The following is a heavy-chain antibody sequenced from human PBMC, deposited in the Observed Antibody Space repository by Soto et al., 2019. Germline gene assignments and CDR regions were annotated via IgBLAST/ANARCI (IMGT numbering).Heavy chain of an antibody. CDR1: GFTFSSYA. J-gene: IGHJ4*02. CDR3: AKEAPPTGIVAAWWELPPYELDY. V-gene: IGHV3-23*04. CDR2: ISGSGGST. D-gene: IGHD6-13*01. Sequence: EVQRVESGGGLVQPGGSLRLSCAASGFTFSSYARSWVRQAPGKGLEWVSAISGSGGSTYYADSVKGRFTISRDNSKNTLYLQMNSLRAEDTAVYYCAKEAPPTGIVAAWWELPPYELDYWGQRTLVTVSS.